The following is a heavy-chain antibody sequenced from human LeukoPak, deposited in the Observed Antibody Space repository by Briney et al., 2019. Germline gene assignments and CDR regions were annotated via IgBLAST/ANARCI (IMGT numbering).Heavy chain of an antibody. D-gene: IGHD3-22*01. Sequence: PGGSLRLSCAASGFTFDDYAMHWVRQAPGKGLEWVSGISWNSGSIGYADSVKGRFTISRDNAKNSLYLQMNSLGAEDMALYYCAKGSYDSSGYYNSDYWGQGTLVTVSS. J-gene: IGHJ4*02. CDR2: ISWNSGSI. CDR1: GFTFDDYA. CDR3: AKGSYDSSGYYNSDY. V-gene: IGHV3-9*03.